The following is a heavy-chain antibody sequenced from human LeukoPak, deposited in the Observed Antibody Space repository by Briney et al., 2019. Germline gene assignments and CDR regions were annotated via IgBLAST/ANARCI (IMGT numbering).Heavy chain of an antibody. CDR2: IYHTDST. J-gene: IGHJ4*02. V-gene: IGHV4-38-2*01. CDR3: ARDKDDYVWGTYRW. CDR1: GYSISSGYY. D-gene: IGHD3-16*02. Sequence: SETLSLTCAVSGYSISSGYYWGWVRQAPGKGLEWIGSIYHTDSTDYNPSLKNRLTISVDMSKNQFSLNLRSVTAADTAVYYCARDKDDYVWGTYRWWGQGMLVTVSS.